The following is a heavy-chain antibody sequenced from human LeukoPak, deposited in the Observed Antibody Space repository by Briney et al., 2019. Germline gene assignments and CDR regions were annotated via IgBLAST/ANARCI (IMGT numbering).Heavy chain of an antibody. CDR1: GFTFSTFP. Sequence: PGGSLTLACSASGFTFSTFPMHWVRQAPGKGLEYFSAISRNGDTTYYADSVKGRFTISRDNSKNTLYLQMSSLRPEDTAVYYCVKALTDDAFDIWGQGTMVTVSS. CDR2: ISRNGDTT. CDR3: VKALTDDAFDI. V-gene: IGHV3-64D*06. J-gene: IGHJ3*02.